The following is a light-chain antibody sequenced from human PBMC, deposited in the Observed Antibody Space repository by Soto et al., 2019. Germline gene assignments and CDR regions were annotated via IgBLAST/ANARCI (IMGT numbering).Light chain of an antibody. J-gene: IGLJ1*01. CDR2: LNSDGSH. Sequence: QSVLTQSPSASASLGASVKITCTLSSGHSSYAIAWHQQQPEKGPRNLMKLNSDGSHSKGDGIPDRFSGSSSGAERYLTISSLQYEDEADCYCQTWGTGIQVFGTGTKLTVL. CDR3: QTWGTGIQV. CDR1: SGHSSYA. V-gene: IGLV4-69*01.